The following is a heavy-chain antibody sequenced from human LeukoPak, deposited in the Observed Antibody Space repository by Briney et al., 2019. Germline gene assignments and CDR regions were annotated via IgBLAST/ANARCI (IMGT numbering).Heavy chain of an antibody. D-gene: IGHD3-10*01. CDR3: AKVRPRIWFGELDFDY. V-gene: IGHV3-23*01. CDR1: GFTFSSYA. CDR2: ISGSGGST. J-gene: IGHJ4*02. Sequence: PGGSLRLSCAASGFTFSSYAMSWVRQAPGKGLEWVSAISGSGGSTYYADSVKGRFTISRDNSKNTLYLQMNSLRAEDTAVYYCAKVRPRIWFGELDFDYWGQGTLVTVSS.